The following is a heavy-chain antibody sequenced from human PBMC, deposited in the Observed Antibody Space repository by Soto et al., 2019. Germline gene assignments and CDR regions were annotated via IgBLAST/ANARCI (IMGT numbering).Heavy chain of an antibody. CDR3: AKVVSGYYVFDY. D-gene: IGHD3-22*01. V-gene: IGHV3-23*01. CDR1: GFTFSNYW. J-gene: IGHJ4*02. CDR2: TSGSGGST. Sequence: PGGSLRLSCAASGFTFSNYWIHWVRQAPGKGLVWVSGTSGSGGSTYYADSVKGRFTISRDNSKNTLYLQMNSLRAEDTAVYYCAKVVSGYYVFDYWGQGTLVTVSS.